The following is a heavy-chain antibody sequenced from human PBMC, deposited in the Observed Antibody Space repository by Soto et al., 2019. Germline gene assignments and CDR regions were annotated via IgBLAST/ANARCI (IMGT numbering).Heavy chain of an antibody. CDR2: ISYDGSNK. J-gene: IGHJ6*02. CDR1: GFTFSSYA. D-gene: IGHD2-2*01. Sequence: GGSLRLSCAASGFTFSSYAMHWVRQAPGKGLEWVAVISYDGSNKYYADSVKGRFTISRDNSKNTLYLQMNSLRAEDTAVYYCARNHVDCSSTSCYEDNYYYGMDVWGQGTTVTVSS. CDR3: ARNHVDCSSTSCYEDNYYYGMDV. V-gene: IGHV3-30-3*01.